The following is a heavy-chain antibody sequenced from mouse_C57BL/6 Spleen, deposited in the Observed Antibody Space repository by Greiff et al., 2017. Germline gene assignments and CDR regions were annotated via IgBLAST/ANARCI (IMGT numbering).Heavy chain of an antibody. Sequence: VQLQQSVAELVRPGASVKLSCTASGFNIKNYYMHWVKQRPEQGLEWIGRIDPANGNTKYASKFQGKATITSDTSSTTADLQLRSLTSGDTAIYYCASFLFAFGCWGQGAPVTVS. CDR3: ASFLFAFGC. CDR2: IDPANGNT. CDR1: GFNIKNYY. V-gene: IGHV14-3*01. D-gene: IGHD3-3*01. J-gene: IGHJ3*01.